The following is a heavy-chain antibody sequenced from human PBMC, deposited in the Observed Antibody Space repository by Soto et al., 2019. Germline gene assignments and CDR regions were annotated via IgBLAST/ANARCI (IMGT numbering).Heavy chain of an antibody. J-gene: IGHJ5*01. CDR3: SKNGTTWFAS. D-gene: IGHD1-1*01. CDR2: ISVFNGYA. CDR1: GYSFHNSG. V-gene: IGHV1-18*01. Sequence: WASVKVSCKTFGYSFHNSGISWVRQAPGQGLEWMGWISVFNGYAHYAQKFQGRVIMTADTFTNTAYMELRGLRSDDTAMYYCSKNGTTWFASWGQGSPVTVSS.